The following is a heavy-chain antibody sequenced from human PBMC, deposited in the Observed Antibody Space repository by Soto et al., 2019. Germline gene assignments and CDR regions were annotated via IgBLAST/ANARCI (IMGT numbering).Heavy chain of an antibody. J-gene: IGHJ6*02. CDR2: IWYDGSNK. CDR1: GFTFSSYG. D-gene: IGHD3-10*01. V-gene: IGHV3-33*01. CDR3: ARDDTMVRGVIWGYYYGMDV. Sequence: GGSLRLSXAASGFTFSSYGMHWVRQAPGKGLEWVAVIWYDGSNKYYADSVKGRFTISRDNSKNTLYLQMNSLRAEDTAVYYCARDDTMVRGVIWGYYYGMDVWGQGTTVTVSS.